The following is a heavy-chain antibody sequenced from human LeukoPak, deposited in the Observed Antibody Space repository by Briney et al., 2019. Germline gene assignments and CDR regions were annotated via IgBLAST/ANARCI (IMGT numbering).Heavy chain of an antibody. V-gene: IGHV4-39*01. J-gene: IGHJ3*02. D-gene: IGHD5/OR15-5a*01. CDR2: IYYSGST. CDR1: GGSISSSSYY. Sequence: SETLSLTCTVSGGSISSSSYYWGWIRQPPGKGLEWIGSIYYSGSTYYNPSLKSRVTISVDTSKNQFSLKLSSVTAADTAVYYRARHVYRAGAFDIWGQGAMVTVSS. CDR3: ARHVYRAGAFDI.